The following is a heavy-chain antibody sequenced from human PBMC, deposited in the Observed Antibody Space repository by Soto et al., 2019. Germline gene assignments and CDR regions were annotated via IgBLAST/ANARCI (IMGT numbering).Heavy chain of an antibody. V-gene: IGHV4-30-2*01. CDR2: IYHSGST. J-gene: IGHJ5*02. CDR3: ARLITFGGVTKGNWFDP. D-gene: IGHD3-16*01. Sequence: QLQLQESGSGLVKPSQTLSLTCAVSGGSISSGGYSWSWIRQPPGKGLEWIGYIYHSGSTYYNPSLKSRVTISVDRSKNQFSLKLSSVTAADTAVYYCARLITFGGVTKGNWFDPWGQGTLVTVSS. CDR1: GGSISSGGYS.